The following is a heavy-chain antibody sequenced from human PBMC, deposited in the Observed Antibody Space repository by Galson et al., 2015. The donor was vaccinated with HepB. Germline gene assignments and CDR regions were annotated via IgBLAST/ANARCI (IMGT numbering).Heavy chain of an antibody. J-gene: IGHJ4*02. Sequence: SLRLSCAASGFTFSTYGMHWVRQAPGKGLEWVAFIQNDGSNKYYADSVKGRFTISRDNSKNTLYLQMNSLRDEDTAVYYCAKDSDAWYVTIDYWGQGTLVTVSS. D-gene: IGHD6-13*01. V-gene: IGHV3-30*02. CDR1: GFTFSTYG. CDR3: AKDSDAWYVTIDY. CDR2: IQNDGSNK.